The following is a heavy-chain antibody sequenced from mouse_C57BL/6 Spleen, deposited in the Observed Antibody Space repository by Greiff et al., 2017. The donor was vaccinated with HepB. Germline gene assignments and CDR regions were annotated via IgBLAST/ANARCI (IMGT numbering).Heavy chain of an antibody. CDR1: GYSFTDYN. CDR2: INPNYGTT. Sequence: EVKLQQSGPELVKPGASVKISCKASGYSFTDYNMNWVKQSNGKSLEWIGVINPNYGTTSYNQKFKGKATLTVDQSSSTAYMQLNSLTSEDSAVYYCVSSGYYGSSYWFAYWGQGTLVTVSA. D-gene: IGHD1-1*01. V-gene: IGHV1-39*01. CDR3: VSSGYYGSSYWFAY. J-gene: IGHJ3*01.